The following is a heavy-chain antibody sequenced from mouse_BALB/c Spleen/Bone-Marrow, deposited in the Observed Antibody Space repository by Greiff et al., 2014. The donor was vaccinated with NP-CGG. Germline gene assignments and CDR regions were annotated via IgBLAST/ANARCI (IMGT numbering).Heavy chain of an antibody. CDR1: GFDFSRYW. CDR3: ARLGYYGMMAF. CDR2: INPESSTI. Sequence: DVKLQESGGGLVQPGGSLKLSCAVSGFDFSRYWMSWVRQAPGKGLEWIGEINPESSTINYTPSLKDKFIISRDNAKNTLYLQMSKVRSEDTALYYCARLGYYGMMAFWGQGTSVTVS. D-gene: IGHD1-1*01. V-gene: IGHV4-1*02. J-gene: IGHJ4*01.